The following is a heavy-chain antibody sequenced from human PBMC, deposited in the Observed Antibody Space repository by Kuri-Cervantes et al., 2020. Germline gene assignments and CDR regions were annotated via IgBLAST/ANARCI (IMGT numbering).Heavy chain of an antibody. CDR1: GFTVSSNY. V-gene: IGHV3-53*01. J-gene: IGHJ3*02. D-gene: IGHD3-22*01. Sequence: GGSLRLSCAASGFTVSSNYMSWVRQAPGKGLEWVSVIYSGGSTYYADSVKGRFTISRDNSKNTLYLQMNSLRAEDTAVYYCAKPDSSGYYYDDAFDIWGQGTMVTVSS. CDR3: AKPDSSGYYYDDAFDI. CDR2: IYSGGST.